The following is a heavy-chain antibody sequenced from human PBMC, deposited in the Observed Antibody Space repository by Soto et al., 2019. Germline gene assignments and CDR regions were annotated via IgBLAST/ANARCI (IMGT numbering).Heavy chain of an antibody. CDR3: VRERSIAASKEYFQY. CDR1: GYTFTGYY. Sequence: QVQLVQSGSEVKKPGASVKVSCKASGYTFTGYYLHWVRQAPGQALEWLGWMNPNSVGTHYPQKYQGRVTMTGDTSISTAYMELSRLESDDTAVYYCVRERSIAASKEYFQYWGQGTLVIVSS. D-gene: IGHD6-25*01. V-gene: IGHV1-2*02. J-gene: IGHJ1*01. CDR2: MNPNSVGT.